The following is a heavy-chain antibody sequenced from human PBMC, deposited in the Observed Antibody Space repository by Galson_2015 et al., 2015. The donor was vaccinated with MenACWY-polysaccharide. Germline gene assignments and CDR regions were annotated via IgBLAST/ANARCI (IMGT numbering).Heavy chain of an antibody. CDR2: IYPGDSDT. Sequence: QSGAEVKKPGEPLKISCKSSGYTFTSYWLGWVRQMPGKGLEWMATIYPGDSDTRYNPSIQGQVSISAEKSITTAYLQWSSLKASDTAMYYCVRKVGPRKLNGDSDYSGQGTLATVSS. J-gene: IGHJ4*02. D-gene: IGHD2-21*02. V-gene: IGHV5-51*03. CDR3: VRKVGPRKLNGDSDY. CDR1: GYTFTSYW.